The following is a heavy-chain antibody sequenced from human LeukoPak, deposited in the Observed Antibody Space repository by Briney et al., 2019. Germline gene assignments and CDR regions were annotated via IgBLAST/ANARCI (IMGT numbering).Heavy chain of an antibody. CDR2: ISGSGDRT. V-gene: IGHV3-23*01. CDR3: AKEMSSGWPFDY. Sequence: GGSLRLSCAASAFTFSSYAMSWVRQAPGKGLEWVSGISGSGDRTHYADSVKGRFTISRDNSKNTLYLQMNSLRADDTAVYYCAKEMSSGWPFDYRGQGTLVTVSS. D-gene: IGHD6-19*01. CDR1: AFTFSSYA. J-gene: IGHJ4*02.